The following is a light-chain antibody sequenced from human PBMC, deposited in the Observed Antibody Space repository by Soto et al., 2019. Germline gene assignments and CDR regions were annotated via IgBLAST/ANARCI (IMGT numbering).Light chain of an antibody. CDR2: GAS. V-gene: IGKV3-20*01. CDR3: QHYGSSPPIT. CDR1: QGVATTS. J-gene: IGKJ5*01. Sequence: EVVLTQSPGTLSLSPGEIATLSCRASQGVATTSLAWYRQKPGQAPRVLIHGASSRATGIADRFSGSGSGTEFTLTISRLEPEDFAVYCCQHYGSSPPITFGQGTRLEIK.